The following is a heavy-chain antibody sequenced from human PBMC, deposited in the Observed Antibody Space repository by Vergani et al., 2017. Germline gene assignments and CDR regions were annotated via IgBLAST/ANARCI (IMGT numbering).Heavy chain of an antibody. V-gene: IGHV4-59*01. CDR1: GGSISSYY. D-gene: IGHD1-20*01. CDR2: IYYSGST. CDR3: ARDGAGTGITGI. Sequence: QVQLQESGPGLVKPSETLSLTCTVSGGSISSYYWSWIRQAPGKGLEWIGYIYYSGSTNYNPSLQSRVTISVDTSKNQFSLKLSSVTAADTAVYYCARDGAGTGITGIWGQGTLVTVSS. J-gene: IGHJ4*02.